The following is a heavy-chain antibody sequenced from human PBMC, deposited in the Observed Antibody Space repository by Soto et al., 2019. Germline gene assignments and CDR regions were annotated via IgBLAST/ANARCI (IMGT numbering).Heavy chain of an antibody. CDR1: GGSFSGYY. V-gene: IGHV4-34*01. D-gene: IGHD3-9*01. CDR2: INHSGST. J-gene: IGHJ4*02. CDR3: SIRYFDWLLYYFDY. Sequence: SETLSLTCAVYGGSFSGYYWSWIRQPPGKGLEWIGEINHSGSTNYNPSLKSRVTISVDTSKNQFSLKLSSVTAADTAVYYCSIRYFDWLLYYFDYWGQGTLVTVSS.